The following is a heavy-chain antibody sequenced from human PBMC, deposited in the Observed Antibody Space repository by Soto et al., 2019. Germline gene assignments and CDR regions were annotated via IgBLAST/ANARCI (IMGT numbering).Heavy chain of an antibody. Sequence: GGSLRLSCAASGFTFSSYSMNWVRQAPGKGLEWVSSISSSSSYIYYADSVKGRFTISRDNARNSLYLQMNSLRAEDTAVYYCARVRGYGGTNDYGDYGYYYYGMDVWGQGTTVTVSS. CDR1: GFTFSSYS. J-gene: IGHJ6*02. CDR2: ISSSSSYI. D-gene: IGHD4-17*01. CDR3: ARVRGYGGTNDYGDYGYYYYGMDV. V-gene: IGHV3-21*01.